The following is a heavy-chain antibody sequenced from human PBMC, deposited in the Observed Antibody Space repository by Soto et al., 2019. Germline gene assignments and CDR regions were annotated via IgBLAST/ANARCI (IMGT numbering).Heavy chain of an antibody. Sequence: SETLSLTCTVSGGSISSYYWSWIRQPPGKGLGWIGYIYYSGSTNYNPSLKGRVTISVDTSKNQFSLKLSSVTAADTAVYYCARHPNCSGGSCYFSGWWFDPWGQGTLVTVST. CDR2: IYYSGST. CDR3: ARHPNCSGGSCYFSGWWFDP. J-gene: IGHJ5*02. D-gene: IGHD2-15*01. CDR1: GGSISSYY. V-gene: IGHV4-59*01.